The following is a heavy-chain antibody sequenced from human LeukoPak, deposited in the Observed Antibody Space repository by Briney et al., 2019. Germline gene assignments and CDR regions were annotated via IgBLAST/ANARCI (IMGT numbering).Heavy chain of an antibody. CDR3: AREVATNPFDY. J-gene: IGHJ4*02. V-gene: IGHV3-11*04. Sequence: GGSLRLSCAASGFTFSDYYMNWIRQAPGKGLEWVSYISGSGTTINYADSVRGRFTISRDNAKSSLFLQIDSLRAEDTAIYYCAREVATNPFDYWGQGTLVTVSS. CDR1: GFTFSDYY. CDR2: ISGSGTTI. D-gene: IGHD5-12*01.